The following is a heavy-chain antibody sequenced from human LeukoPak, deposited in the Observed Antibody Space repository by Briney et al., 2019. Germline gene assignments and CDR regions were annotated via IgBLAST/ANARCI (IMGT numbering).Heavy chain of an antibody. CDR3: ARGLSVDTAMDFFDY. Sequence: GGSLRLSCAASGFTFSSYAMHWVRQAPGKGLEWVAVISYDGSNKYYADSVKGRFTISRDNSKNTLYLQMNSLRAEDTAVYYCARGLSVDTAMDFFDYWGQGTLVTVSS. CDR2: ISYDGSNK. J-gene: IGHJ4*02. V-gene: IGHV3-30*04. CDR1: GFTFSSYA. D-gene: IGHD5-18*01.